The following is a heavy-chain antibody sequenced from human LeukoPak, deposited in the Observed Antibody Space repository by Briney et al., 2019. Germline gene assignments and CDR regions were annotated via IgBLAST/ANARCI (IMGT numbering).Heavy chain of an antibody. D-gene: IGHD3-3*01. V-gene: IGHV4-34*01. CDR1: GGFFSGYY. Sequence: SETLSLTCAVYGGFFSGYYWSWIRQPPGKGLEWIGEINHSGSTTYYPSFKSRVTIPVDTSKNQFSLKLSSGNAADTAVYYCARGIAASYFGVVRKSNYFDYWGQGTLVTVSS. CDR2: INHSGST. CDR3: ARGIAASYFGVVRKSNYFDY. J-gene: IGHJ4*02.